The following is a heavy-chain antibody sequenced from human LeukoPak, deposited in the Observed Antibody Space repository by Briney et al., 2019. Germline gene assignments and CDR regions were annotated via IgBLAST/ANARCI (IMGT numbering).Heavy chain of an antibody. CDR3: AKETSYGSGSYLYYFDY. Sequence: GTSLRLSCVASGFTFDNYAMSWVRQAPGKGLEWVSALSGSGGSTYYADSVKGRFTISRDNSKNTLYLQMDSLRAEDTAVYYCAKETSYGSGSYLYYFDYWGQGTLVTVSS. CDR2: LSGSGGST. V-gene: IGHV3-23*01. CDR1: GFTFDNYA. D-gene: IGHD3-10*01. J-gene: IGHJ4*02.